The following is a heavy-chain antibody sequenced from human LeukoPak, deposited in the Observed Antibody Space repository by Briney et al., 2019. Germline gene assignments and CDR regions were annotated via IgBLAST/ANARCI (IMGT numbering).Heavy chain of an antibody. Sequence: GASVKVSCKASGYPFTRYYIHWVRQAPGQGPEWMGWINPNSGGTHYAQTFQDRVTLTRDTSISTAYMELNRLRSDDTAVYYRARSRDSRGYPDAFDVWGRETMVTVSS. D-gene: IGHD3-22*01. CDR3: ARSRDSRGYPDAFDV. CDR2: INPNSGGT. CDR1: GYPFTRYY. J-gene: IGHJ3*01. V-gene: IGHV1-2*02.